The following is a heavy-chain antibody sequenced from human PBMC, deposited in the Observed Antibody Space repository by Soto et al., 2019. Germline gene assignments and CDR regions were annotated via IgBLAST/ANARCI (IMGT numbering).Heavy chain of an antibody. V-gene: IGHV1-58*01. CDR1: GFTFTSSA. CDR2: IVVGSGNT. D-gene: IGHD4-17*01. Sequence: ASVKVSCKASGFTFTSSAVQWVRQARGQRLEWIGWIVVGSGNTNYAQKFQERVTITRDMSTSTAYMELSSLRSEDTAVYYCAESTVTTYYYYYGMDVWGQGTTVTVSS. CDR3: AESTVTTYYYYYGMDV. J-gene: IGHJ6*02.